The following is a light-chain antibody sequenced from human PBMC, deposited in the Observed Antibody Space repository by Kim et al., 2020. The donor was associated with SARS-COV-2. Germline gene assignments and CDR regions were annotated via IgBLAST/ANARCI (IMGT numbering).Light chain of an antibody. Sequence: EIVLTQSPGTLSLSPGERATLSCRASQSVSSSYLAWYQQKPGQAPRLLIYDASSRATGIPDSFSGSGSGTDFTLTISRLEPEDFAVYYCQQYGSSPYTFGQGTKLEI. V-gene: IGKV3-20*01. CDR2: DAS. CDR3: QQYGSSPYT. CDR1: QSVSSSY. J-gene: IGKJ2*01.